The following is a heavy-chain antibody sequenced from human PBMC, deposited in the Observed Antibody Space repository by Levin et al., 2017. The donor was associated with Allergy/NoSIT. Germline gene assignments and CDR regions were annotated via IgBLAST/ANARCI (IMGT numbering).Heavy chain of an antibody. J-gene: IGHJ6*02. CDR1: GFTFSSYG. D-gene: IGHD2-15*01. CDR2: ISYDGSNK. Sequence: KLSCAASGFTFSSYGMHWVRQAPGKGLEWVAVISYDGSNKYYADPVKGRFTISRDNSKNTLYLQMNSLRAEDTAVYYCAKGVVYYYYYGMDGWGQGTTVTVSS. CDR3: AKGVVYYYYYGMDG. V-gene: IGHV3-30*18.